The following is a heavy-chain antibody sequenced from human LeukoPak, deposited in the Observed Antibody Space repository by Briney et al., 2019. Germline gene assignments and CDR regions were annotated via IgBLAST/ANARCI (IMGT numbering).Heavy chain of an antibody. CDR1: GSTFSNYA. CDR2: ISGSGGST. Sequence: PGGSLRLSCAASGSTFSNYAMSWVRQAPGKGLEWVSGISGSGGSTYYADFVKGRFTISRDNSKNTLYLQMNSLRVEDTAVYYCAKDSRYSSSINYFDPWGQGTLVTVSS. CDR3: AKDSRYSSSINYFDP. D-gene: IGHD6-13*01. J-gene: IGHJ5*02. V-gene: IGHV3-23*01.